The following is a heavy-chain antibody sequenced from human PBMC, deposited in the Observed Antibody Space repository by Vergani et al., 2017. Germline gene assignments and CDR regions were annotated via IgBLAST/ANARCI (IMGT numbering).Heavy chain of an antibody. CDR3: ARGYYDSSGYFDY. Sequence: QLQLQESGSGLVKPSQTLSLTCAVSGGSISSGGYYWSWIRQPPGKGLEWIGYIYYSGSTNYNPSLKSRVTISVDTSKNQFSLKLSSVTAADTAVYYCARGYYDSSGYFDYWGQGTLVTVSS. CDR2: IYYSGST. J-gene: IGHJ4*02. CDR1: GGSISSGGYY. D-gene: IGHD3-22*01. V-gene: IGHV4-61*08.